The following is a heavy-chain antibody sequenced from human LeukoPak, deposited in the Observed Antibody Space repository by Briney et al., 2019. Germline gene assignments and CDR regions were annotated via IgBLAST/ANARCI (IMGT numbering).Heavy chain of an antibody. CDR3: ARDPPETTYDILTGYYVWEYYYSMDV. J-gene: IGHJ6*02. V-gene: IGHV1-18*01. Sequence: ASVKVSCKASGYTFTSYGISWVRQAPGQGLEWMGWISAYNGNTNYAQKLQGRVTMTTDTSTSTAYMELRSLRSDDTAVYYCARDPPETTYDILTGYYVWEYYYSMDVWGQGTTVTVSS. D-gene: IGHD3-9*01. CDR1: GYTFTSYG. CDR2: ISAYNGNT.